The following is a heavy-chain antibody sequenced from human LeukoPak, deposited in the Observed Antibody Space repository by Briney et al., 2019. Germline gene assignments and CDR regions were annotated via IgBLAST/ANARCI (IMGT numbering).Heavy chain of an antibody. CDR3: ARVWSEYYYDSSGYDR. D-gene: IGHD3-22*01. CDR2: IYYSGST. V-gene: IGHV4-59*11. J-gene: IGHJ4*02. Sequence: SETLSLTCTVSGGSISSHYWSWIRQPPGKGLEWIGYIYYSGSTNYNPSLKSRVTISVDTSKNQFSLKLSSVTAADTAVYYCARVWSEYYYDSSGYDRWGQGTLVTVSS. CDR1: GGSISSHY.